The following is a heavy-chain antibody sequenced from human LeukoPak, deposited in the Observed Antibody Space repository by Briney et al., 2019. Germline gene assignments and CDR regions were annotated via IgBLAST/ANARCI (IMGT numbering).Heavy chain of an antibody. Sequence: GGSLRLSCAASGFTFSTYAMTWVRQASGKGLEWFSTISGGRGGTYYADSVKGRFTISRDNSKNTLYLQMDSLRAEDTAQYYCAKNCGGDCYSDFDYWGQGTLVTVSS. D-gene: IGHD2-21*02. CDR3: AKNCGGDCYSDFDY. J-gene: IGHJ4*02. V-gene: IGHV3-23*01. CDR2: ISGGRGGT. CDR1: GFTFSTYA.